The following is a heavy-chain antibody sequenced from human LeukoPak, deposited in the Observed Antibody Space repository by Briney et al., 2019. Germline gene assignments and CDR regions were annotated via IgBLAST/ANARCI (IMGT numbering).Heavy chain of an antibody. D-gene: IGHD3-10*01. Sequence: ASVKVSCKASGYTLTSYGITWVRQAPGQGLEWMGRISANNVNTYYSQKLQGRVTMTTDTSTSTAYMELKSLRSDDTAVYYCARDLPGGFGAFDIWGQGTMVTVSS. V-gene: IGHV1-18*01. CDR1: GYTLTSYG. J-gene: IGHJ3*02. CDR2: ISANNVNT. CDR3: ARDLPGGFGAFDI.